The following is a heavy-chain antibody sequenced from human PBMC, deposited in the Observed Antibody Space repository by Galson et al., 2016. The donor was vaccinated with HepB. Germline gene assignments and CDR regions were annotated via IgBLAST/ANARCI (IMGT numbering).Heavy chain of an antibody. CDR3: AHGRDSGDCPNWFDP. D-gene: IGHD2-21*02. J-gene: IGHJ5*02. Sequence: PALVKPTQTLTLTCTFSGFSLSTSGVGVGWIRQPPGKALEWLAVIYWDDDKRYSPSLKSRLTITKNTTKNQLVLTMTNMDPVDTATYYCAHGRDSGDCPNWFDPWGQGTLVTVSS. CDR2: IYWDDDK. V-gene: IGHV2-5*02. CDR1: GFSLSTSGVG.